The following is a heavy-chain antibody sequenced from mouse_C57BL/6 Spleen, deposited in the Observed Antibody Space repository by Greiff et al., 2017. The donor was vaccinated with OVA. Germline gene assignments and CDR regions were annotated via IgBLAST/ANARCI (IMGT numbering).Heavy chain of an antibody. Sequence: QVTLKECGPGILQSSQTLSLTCSFSGFSLSTSGMGVSWIRQPSGKGLEWLAQIYWDDDKRYNPSLKSRLTISKDSSRNQVFLKITRVDTADTATYYCARSDSTYYYAMDYWGQGTSVTVSS. CDR1: GFSLSTSGMG. V-gene: IGHV8-12*01. CDR3: ARSDSTYYYAMDY. CDR2: IYWDDDK. J-gene: IGHJ4*01.